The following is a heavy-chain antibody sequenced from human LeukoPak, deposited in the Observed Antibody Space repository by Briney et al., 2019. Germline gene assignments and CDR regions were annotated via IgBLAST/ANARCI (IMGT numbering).Heavy chain of an antibody. CDR2: ISYDGSNK. CDR1: GFTFSSYG. D-gene: IGHD3-10*01. CDR3: AKDQRYYGSGLPRDY. V-gene: IGHV3-30*18. J-gene: IGHJ4*02. Sequence: GGSLRLSCAASGFTFSSYGMHWVRQAPGKGLEWVAVISYDGSNKYYADSVKSRFTISRDNSKNTLYLQMNSLRAEDTAVYYCAKDQRYYGSGLPRDYWGQGTLVTVSS.